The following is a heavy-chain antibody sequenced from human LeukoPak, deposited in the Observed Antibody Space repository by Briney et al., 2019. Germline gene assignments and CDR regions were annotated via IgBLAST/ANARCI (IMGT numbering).Heavy chain of an antibody. V-gene: IGHV3-30-3*01. CDR2: ISYDGSNK. J-gene: IGHJ4*02. CDR3: ARVPDSSSWYHDY. Sequence: PGGSLRLSCAASGFTFSSYPMHWVRQAPGKGLEWLAFISYDGSNKYYADSVKGRFTISRDNSKNTLYLQMNSLRVEDTAVYYCARVPDSSSWYHDYWGQGTLVTVSS. D-gene: IGHD6-13*01. CDR1: GFTFSSYP.